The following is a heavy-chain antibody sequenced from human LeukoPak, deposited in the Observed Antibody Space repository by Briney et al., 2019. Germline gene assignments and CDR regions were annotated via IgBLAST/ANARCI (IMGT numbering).Heavy chain of an antibody. CDR2: ISSNGGST. Sequence: GGSLRLSCAASGFTFSSYAMHWVRQAPGKGLEYVSAISSNGGSTYYANSVKGRFTISRDNSKNTLYLQMGSLRAEDMAVYYCARDDPREVYDILTGYYVYYYYMDVWGKGTTVTVSS. V-gene: IGHV3-64*01. CDR1: GFTFSSYA. D-gene: IGHD3-9*01. CDR3: ARDDPREVYDILTGYYVYYYYMDV. J-gene: IGHJ6*03.